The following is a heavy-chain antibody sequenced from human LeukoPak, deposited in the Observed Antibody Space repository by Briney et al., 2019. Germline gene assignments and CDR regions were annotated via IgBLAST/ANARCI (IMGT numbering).Heavy chain of an antibody. J-gene: IGHJ4*02. CDR1: GGSISGYY. CDR3: ARGSLYCSSTSCYEVDY. Sequence: SETLSLTCTVSGGSISGYYWSWIRQPPGKGLEWIGYIYYSGSTNYNPSLKSRVTISVDTSKNQFSLKLNSVTAADTAVYYCARGSLYCSSTSCYEVDYWGQGTLVTVSS. CDR2: IYYSGST. V-gene: IGHV4-59*12. D-gene: IGHD2-2*01.